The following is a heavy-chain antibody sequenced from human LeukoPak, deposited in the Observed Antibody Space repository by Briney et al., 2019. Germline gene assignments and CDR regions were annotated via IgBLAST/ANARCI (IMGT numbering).Heavy chain of an antibody. CDR3: AKAYGSGSYNYFDY. V-gene: IGHV3-9*01. D-gene: IGHD3-10*01. Sequence: PGRSLRLSCVASGFTFDDYAMHWVRQAPGRGLEWVSGISWNSGSIGYADSVKGRFSVSRDNAQNSLYLQMNSLRAEDTALYYCAKAYGSGSYNYFDYWGQGTLVTVSS. CDR1: GFTFDDYA. J-gene: IGHJ4*02. CDR2: ISWNSGSI.